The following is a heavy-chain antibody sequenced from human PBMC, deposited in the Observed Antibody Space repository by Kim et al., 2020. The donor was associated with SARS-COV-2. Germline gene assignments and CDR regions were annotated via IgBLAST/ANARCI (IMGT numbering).Heavy chain of an antibody. V-gene: IGHV3-21*01. CDR3: ARRGDGRELSSGSFDY. Sequence: GGSLRLSCAASGFTFSSYSMNWVRQAPGKGLEWVSSISSSSSYIYYADSVKGRFTISRDNAKNSLYLQMNSLRAEDTAVYYCARRGDGRELSSGSFDYWGQGTLVTVSS. CDR1: GFTFSSYS. CDR2: ISSSSSYI. D-gene: IGHD3-16*02. J-gene: IGHJ4*02.